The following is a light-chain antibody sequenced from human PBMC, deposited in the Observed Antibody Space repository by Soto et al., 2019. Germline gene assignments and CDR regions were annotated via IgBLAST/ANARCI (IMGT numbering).Light chain of an antibody. Sequence: QSALTQPASVSGSPGQSITISCTGTSSDVGRYNLVSWYQQHPGKAPKLMIYEGSKRPSGVSNRFSGSKSGNTASLTISGLQAGDEADYYCCSYAGSSSVVFGGGTKLTVL. CDR3: CSYAGSSSVV. J-gene: IGLJ2*01. CDR1: SSDVGRYNL. V-gene: IGLV2-23*01. CDR2: EGS.